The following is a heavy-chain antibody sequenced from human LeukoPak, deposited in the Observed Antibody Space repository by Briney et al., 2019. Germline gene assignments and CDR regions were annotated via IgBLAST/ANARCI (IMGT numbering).Heavy chain of an antibody. CDR1: GYSFTSYW. D-gene: IGHD6-19*01. CDR2: IYPGDSDT. J-gene: IGHJ2*01. Sequence: PGESLKISCKGSGYSFTSYWIGWVRQMPGKGLEWMGIIYPGDSDTRYSPSFQGQVTISADKSISTAYLQWSSLKASDTAMYYCARLVAVAGTEWYSYLWGRGTLVTVSS. CDR3: ARLVAVAGTEWYSYL. V-gene: IGHV5-51*01.